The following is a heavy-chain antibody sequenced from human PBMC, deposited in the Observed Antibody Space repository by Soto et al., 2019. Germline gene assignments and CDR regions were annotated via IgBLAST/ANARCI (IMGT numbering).Heavy chain of an antibody. CDR1: GFTFSSYS. J-gene: IGHJ4*02. V-gene: IGHV3-48*02. D-gene: IGHD2-21*02. Sequence: EVQLVESGGGLVQPGGSLRLSCAASGFTFSSYSMNWVRQAPGKGLEWVSYISSSGSTTFYADSVKGRFTVSRDNAKNSLYLQMNSLRDEDTAVYYCARAVVTAIVDYFAYWGQGTLVTVSS. CDR2: ISSSGSTT. CDR3: ARAVVTAIVDYFAY.